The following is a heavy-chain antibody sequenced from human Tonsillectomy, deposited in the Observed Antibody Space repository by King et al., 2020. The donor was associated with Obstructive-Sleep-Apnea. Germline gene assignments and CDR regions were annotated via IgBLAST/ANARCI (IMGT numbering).Heavy chain of an antibody. CDR2: ISGNSGSI. CDR1: GFTSDGYA. V-gene: IGHV3-9*02. Sequence: VQLVESGGGLVQPGRSLRLSCAASGFTSDGYAMHCVRQAPGKGLEWVSGISGNSGSIGYADYVKGRFTISRDNANNSLYLQMNSLRAEDTALYYCAKDHYYGSGSYLPPDYWGQGTLVTVSS. J-gene: IGHJ4*02. D-gene: IGHD3-10*01. CDR3: AKDHYYGSGSYLPPDY.